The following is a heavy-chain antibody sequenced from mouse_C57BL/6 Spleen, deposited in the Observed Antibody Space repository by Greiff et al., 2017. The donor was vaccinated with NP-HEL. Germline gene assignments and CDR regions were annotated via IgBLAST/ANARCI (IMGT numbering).Heavy chain of an antibody. J-gene: IGHJ2*01. CDR3: AREWVYGSSPYYFDY. CDR2: IYPRSGNT. V-gene: IGHV1-81*01. D-gene: IGHD1-1*01. Sequence: VQLQQSGAELARPGASVKLSCKASGYTFTSYGISWVKQRTGQGLEWIGEIYPRSGNTYYNEKFKGKATLTADKSSSTAYMELRSLTSEDSAVYFCAREWVYGSSPYYFDYWGQGTTLTVSS. CDR1: GYTFTSYG.